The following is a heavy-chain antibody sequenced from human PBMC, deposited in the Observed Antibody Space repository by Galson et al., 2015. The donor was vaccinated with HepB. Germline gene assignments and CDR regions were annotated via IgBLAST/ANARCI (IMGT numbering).Heavy chain of an antibody. Sequence: SLRLSCAASGFTFSSYAMSWVRQAPGKGLEWVSAISGSGGSTYYADSVKGRFTISRDNSKNTLYLQMNSLRAEDTAVYYCAKDFLVGATRGYYFDYWGQGTLVTVSS. D-gene: IGHD1-26*01. CDR3: AKDFLVGATRGYYFDY. J-gene: IGHJ4*02. CDR2: ISGSGGST. CDR1: GFTFSSYA. V-gene: IGHV3-23*01.